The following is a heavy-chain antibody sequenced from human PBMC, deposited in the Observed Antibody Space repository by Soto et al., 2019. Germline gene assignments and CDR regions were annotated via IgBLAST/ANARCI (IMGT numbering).Heavy chain of an antibody. V-gene: IGHV3-48*02. CDR1: GFTFSSYS. J-gene: IGHJ6*02. Sequence: EVQLVESGGGLVQAGGSLRLSCAASGFTFSSYSMNWVRQAPGKGLEWVSYISSSSSTIYYADSVKGRFTISRDNAKNSLYLQMNSLRDEDTAVYYCARDARLYYDFWSGYYTYYYYYGMDVWGQGTTVTVSS. CDR2: ISSSSSTI. D-gene: IGHD3-3*01. CDR3: ARDARLYYDFWSGYYTYYYYYGMDV.